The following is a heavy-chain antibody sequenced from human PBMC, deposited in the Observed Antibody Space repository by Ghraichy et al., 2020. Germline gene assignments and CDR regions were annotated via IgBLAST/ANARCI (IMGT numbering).Heavy chain of an antibody. CDR3: ARELLLTGTAEYFDY. CDR2: INLDGDLT. J-gene: IGHJ4*02. CDR1: GFTFSSYW. D-gene: IGHD2-15*01. Sequence: GGSLRLSCAASGFTFSSYWMHWVRQRPGKGLEWVSRINLDGDLTTYADSVKGRFTISRDNAKNTLSLQMNSLRAEDTGVYHCARELLLTGTAEYFDYWGQGTLVSVPS. V-gene: IGHV3-74*03.